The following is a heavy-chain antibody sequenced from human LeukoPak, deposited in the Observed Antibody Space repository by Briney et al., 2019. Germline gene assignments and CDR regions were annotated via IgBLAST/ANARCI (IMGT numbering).Heavy chain of an antibody. CDR2: IWYDGSNK. D-gene: IGHD3-22*01. V-gene: IGHV3-33*01. J-gene: IGHJ4*02. CDR3: ARDLPYSSLDY. Sequence: GGSLRLSCAASGFTFSSYGMHGVRQAPGKGLEWVAVIWYDGSNKYYADSVKGRFTISRDNSKNTLYVQMNSLRAEDTAVYYCARDLPYSSLDYWGQGTLVTVSS. CDR1: GFTFSSYG.